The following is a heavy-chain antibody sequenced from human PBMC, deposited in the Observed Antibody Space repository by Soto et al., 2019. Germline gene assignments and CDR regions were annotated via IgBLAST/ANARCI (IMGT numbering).Heavy chain of an antibody. CDR2: IYHSGST. D-gene: IGHD3-10*01. CDR3: ASRAMVRGVIIDY. Sequence: SETLSLTCAVSGVSISIGGYSCSWIRQPPGKGLEWIGYIYHSGSTYYNPSLKSRVTISVDRSKNQFSLKLSSVTAADTAVYYCASRAMVRGVIIDYWGQGTLVTVSS. J-gene: IGHJ4*02. V-gene: IGHV4-30-2*01. CDR1: GVSISIGGYS.